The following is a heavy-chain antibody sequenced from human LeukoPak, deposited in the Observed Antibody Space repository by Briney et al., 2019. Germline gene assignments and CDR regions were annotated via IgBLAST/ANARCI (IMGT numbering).Heavy chain of an antibody. CDR1: GFTFDDYA. Sequence: PGRSLRLSCAASGFTFDDYALHSFRQDPGKGLQWVSGIGWNSGSIGYADSVKGRFTISRDNAKNSLYLQMNSLRAEDMALYYCAKGDYYDSSGSLDSWGQGSLVTVSS. CDR3: AKGDYYDSSGSLDS. J-gene: IGHJ5*01. D-gene: IGHD3-22*01. CDR2: IGWNSGSI. V-gene: IGHV3-9*03.